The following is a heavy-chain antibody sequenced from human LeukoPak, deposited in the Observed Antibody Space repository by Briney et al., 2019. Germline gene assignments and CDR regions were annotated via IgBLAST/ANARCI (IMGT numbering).Heavy chain of an antibody. CDR2: IIPIFGTA. CDR3: ASGMVAAPQRVWYYYYYMDV. V-gene: IGHV1-69*05. D-gene: IGHD2-15*01. CDR1: GGTFSSYA. Sequence: ASVKVSCXASGGTFSSYAISWVRQAPGQGLEWMGGIIPIFGTANYAQKFQGRVTITTDESTSTAYMELSSLRSEDTAVYYCASGMVAAPQRVWYYYYYMDVWGKGTTVTVSS. J-gene: IGHJ6*03.